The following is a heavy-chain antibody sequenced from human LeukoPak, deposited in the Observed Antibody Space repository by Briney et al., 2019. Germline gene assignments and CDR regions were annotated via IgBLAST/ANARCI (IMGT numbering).Heavy chain of an antibody. J-gene: IGHJ4*02. V-gene: IGHV1-18*01. CDR1: GFAFNKYG. CDR2: ISAYDGRT. CDR3: ARDPSNTVGRNIYFDY. D-gene: IGHD1-14*01. Sequence: ASVTVSFKASGFAFNKYGFSWVRQAPGQGPEWLGWISAYDGRTNFAQNLQGRLTLTTDTSTTTAYMELRSLTSDDTAVYYCARDPSNTVGRNIYFDYWGQGTLVTVSS.